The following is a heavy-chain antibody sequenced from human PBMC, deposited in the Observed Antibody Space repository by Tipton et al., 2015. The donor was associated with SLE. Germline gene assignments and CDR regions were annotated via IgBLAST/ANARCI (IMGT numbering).Heavy chain of an antibody. CDR2: IYYSANT. CDR1: GDPITSSSYY. CDR3: TRHVVGVASRPGWFDT. Sequence: TLSLTCTVSGDPITSSSYYWGWIRPPPGKGLEWIGSIYYSANTYYNPSLKSRVTISVDTSRNQFSLKLNFVTAADTAFYYCTRHVVGVASRPGWFDTWGQGTLVSVSS. J-gene: IGHJ5*02. D-gene: IGHD2-15*01. V-gene: IGHV4-39*01.